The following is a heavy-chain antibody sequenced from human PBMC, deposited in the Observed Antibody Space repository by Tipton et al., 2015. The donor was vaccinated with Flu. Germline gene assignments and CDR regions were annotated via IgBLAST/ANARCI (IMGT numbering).Heavy chain of an antibody. D-gene: IGHD3-10*01. J-gene: IGHJ3*01. CDR1: GFTFSSFG. CDR2: IRGSGSAA. V-gene: IGHV3-23*01. CDR3: ARRGNYKGGSFDV. Sequence: SLRLSCAASGFTFSSFGMNWVRQAPGKGLEWVAFIRGSGSAADYAASVRGRFSISRDNSKNTLYLQMSNVRTQDTAVYYCARRGNYKGGSFDVWGQGTMVNVST.